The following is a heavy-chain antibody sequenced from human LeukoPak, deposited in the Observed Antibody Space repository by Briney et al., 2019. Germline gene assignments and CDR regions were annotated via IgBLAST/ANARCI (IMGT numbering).Heavy chain of an antibody. J-gene: IGHJ6*04. CDR1: GFTLSSYE. V-gene: IGHV3-23*01. D-gene: IGHD3-10*02. CDR2: IIGSGGST. CDR3: AELGITMIGGV. Sequence: GGSLRLSCTASGFTLSSYEMSWIRQAPGKGLEWVSAIIGSGGSTYYADSVKGRFTISRDNSKNTLYLQMNSLRAEDTAVYYCAELGITMIGGVWGKGTTVTISS.